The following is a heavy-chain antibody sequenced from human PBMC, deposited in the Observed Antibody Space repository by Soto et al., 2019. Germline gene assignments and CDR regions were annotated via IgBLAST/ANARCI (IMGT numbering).Heavy chain of an antibody. CDR1: GGTVTSYY. Sequence: PSETLSLTCSVSGGTVTSYYWSWIRLSPGKGLEWIGYMSNSGVTNYNPSLKSRVTISVDTSKNQFSLKLSSVTAADTAVYYCARAHLENIVVVVAATNQGYFDYWGQGTLVTVSS. D-gene: IGHD2-15*01. J-gene: IGHJ4*02. CDR3: ARAHLENIVVVVAATNQGYFDY. V-gene: IGHV4-59*02. CDR2: MSNSGVT.